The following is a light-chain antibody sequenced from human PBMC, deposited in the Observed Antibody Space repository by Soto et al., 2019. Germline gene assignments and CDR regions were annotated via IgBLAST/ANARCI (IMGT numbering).Light chain of an antibody. J-gene: IGLJ1*01. CDR2: DVS. CDR1: SSDVGGYNY. Sequence: QSVLTQPASVSGSPGQSITISCTGTSSDVGGYNYVSWYQQHPGKAPKLMIYDVSNRPSGVSNRFSGSKSGNTASLTISGLQAEEEADYYCSSYTSSSTPDVFGTGTKLTVL. CDR3: SSYTSSSTPDV. V-gene: IGLV2-14*01.